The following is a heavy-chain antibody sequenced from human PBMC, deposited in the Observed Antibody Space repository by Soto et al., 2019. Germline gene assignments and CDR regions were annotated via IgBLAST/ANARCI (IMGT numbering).Heavy chain of an antibody. D-gene: IGHD1-26*01. CDR2: IYYSGNT. CDR1: GCSIKSRSYY. Sequence: PSATLSLTCTIIGCSIKSRSYYWGWISQPPGQGLEWIGSIYYSGNTYYNPSLKSRVTISVDTSKTQFSLKLSSVTAADTAVYYCARGLITGSQYSGGWYYFDSWGQGTQVTVS. CDR3: ARGLITGSQYSGGWYYFDS. J-gene: IGHJ4*02. V-gene: IGHV4-39*01.